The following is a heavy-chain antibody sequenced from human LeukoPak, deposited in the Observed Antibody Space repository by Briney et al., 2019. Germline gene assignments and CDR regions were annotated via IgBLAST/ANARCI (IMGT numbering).Heavy chain of an antibody. CDR3: ARGSAPDY. J-gene: IGHJ4*02. CDR1: GFTFSSYS. D-gene: IGHD2-15*01. V-gene: IGHV3-48*01. Sequence: GGSLRLSCAASGFTFSSYSMNWVRQAPGKGLEWVSYISSSSSTIYYADSVKGRFTISRDNAKNSLYLQMNSLRAEDTAVYYCARGSAPDYWGQGTLVTVSS. CDR2: ISSSSSTI.